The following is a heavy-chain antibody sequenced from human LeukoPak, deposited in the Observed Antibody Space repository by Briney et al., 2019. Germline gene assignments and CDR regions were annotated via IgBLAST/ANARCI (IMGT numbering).Heavy chain of an antibody. J-gene: IGHJ5*02. CDR3: ARRDSSGYYGRWFDP. Sequence: GGSLEISWKGSGCGFTSYWIGWVRQMPGKGLEGMGIIYPGESDNRYSPSFQGQVTISADNSISTAYLQWSSLKASDTAMYYCARRDSSGYYGRWFDPWGQGTLVTVSS. CDR2: IYPGESDN. D-gene: IGHD3-22*01. CDR1: GCGFTSYW. V-gene: IGHV5-51*01.